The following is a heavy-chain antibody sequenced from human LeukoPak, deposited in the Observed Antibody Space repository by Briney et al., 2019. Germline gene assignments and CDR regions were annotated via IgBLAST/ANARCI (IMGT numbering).Heavy chain of an antibody. CDR2: IYTSGST. CDR3: ASLSNYYYYMDV. J-gene: IGHJ6*03. Sequence: PSETLSLTCTVSGGSISSYYWSWIRQPPGKGLEWIGYIYTSGSTNYNPSLKSRVTISVDTSKNQFSLELSSVTAADTAVYYCASLSNYYYYMDVWGKGTTVTVSS. V-gene: IGHV4-4*09. CDR1: GGSISSYY.